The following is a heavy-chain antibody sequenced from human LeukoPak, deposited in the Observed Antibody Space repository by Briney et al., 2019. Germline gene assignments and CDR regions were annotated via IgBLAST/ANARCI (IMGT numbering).Heavy chain of an antibody. Sequence: QSSETLSLTCTVSGGSISSYYWSWIRQPPGKGLEWIGYIYYSGSTNYNPSLKSRVTISVDTSKNQFSLKLSSVTAADTAVYYCARASPWFGELSYWYFDLWGRGTLVTVSS. D-gene: IGHD3-10*01. J-gene: IGHJ2*01. V-gene: IGHV4-59*01. CDR3: ARASPWFGELSYWYFDL. CDR1: GGSISSYY. CDR2: IYYSGST.